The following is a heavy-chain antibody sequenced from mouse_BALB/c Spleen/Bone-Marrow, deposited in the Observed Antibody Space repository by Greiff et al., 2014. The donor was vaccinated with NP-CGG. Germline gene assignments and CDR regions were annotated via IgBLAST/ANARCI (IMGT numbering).Heavy chain of an antibody. Sequence: QVQLQQSGPGLVQPSQSLSITCTVSGFSLTSSGIHWVRQSPGKGLQWLGVIWSGGSTDYNAAFISRLSISKDNSKSQVFFKMNSLQPNATAIYYCAITGTGAADYWGQGTTLTVSS. J-gene: IGHJ2*01. CDR3: AITGTGAADY. D-gene: IGHD4-1*01. CDR1: GFSLTSSG. CDR2: IWSGGST. V-gene: IGHV2-2*02.